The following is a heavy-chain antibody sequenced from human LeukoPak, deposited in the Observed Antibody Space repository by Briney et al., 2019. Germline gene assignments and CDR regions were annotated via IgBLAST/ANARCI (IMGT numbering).Heavy chain of an antibody. CDR1: GGSFSGYY. V-gene: IGHV4-34*01. D-gene: IGHD3-22*01. CDR3: ARLYYYDSSGYSHGGIDY. J-gene: IGHJ4*02. Sequence: SETLSPTCAVYGGSFSGYYWSWIRQPPGKGLEWIGEINHSGSTNYNPSLKSRVTISVDTSKNQFSLKLSSVTAADTAVYYCARLYYYDSSGYSHGGIDYWGQGTLVTVSS. CDR2: INHSGST.